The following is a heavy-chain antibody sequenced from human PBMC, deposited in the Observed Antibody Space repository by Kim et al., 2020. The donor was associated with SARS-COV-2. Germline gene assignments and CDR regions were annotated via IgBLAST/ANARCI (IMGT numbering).Heavy chain of an antibody. V-gene: IGHV3-21*01. J-gene: IGHJ5*02. Sequence: GGSLRLSCAASGFTFSSYSMNWVRQAPGKGLEWVSSISSSSSYIYYADSVKGRFTISRDNAKNSLYLQMNSLRAEDTAVYYCARDYNPSGYGLNWFDPWGQGTLVTVSS. D-gene: IGHD5-12*01. CDR2: ISSSSSYI. CDR1: GFTFSSYS. CDR3: ARDYNPSGYGLNWFDP.